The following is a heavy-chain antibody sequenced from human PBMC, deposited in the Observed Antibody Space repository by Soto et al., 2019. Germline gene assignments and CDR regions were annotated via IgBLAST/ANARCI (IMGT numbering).Heavy chain of an antibody. V-gene: IGHV1-2*02. CDR3: ARDSKYPLWSGYYWRNGDDHAFDY. CDR1: GYTFTGYY. D-gene: IGHD3-3*01. Sequence: VASVKVSCKASGYTFTGYYMHWVRQAPGQGLEWMGWSNPNSGGTNYAQKFQGRVTMTRDTSISTAYMELSRLRSDDTAVYYCARDSKYPLWSGYYWRNGDDHAFDYWGQGTLVTVSS. CDR2: SNPNSGGT. J-gene: IGHJ4*02.